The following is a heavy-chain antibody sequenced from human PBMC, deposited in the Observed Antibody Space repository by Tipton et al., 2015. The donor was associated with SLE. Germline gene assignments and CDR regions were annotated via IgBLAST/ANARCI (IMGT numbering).Heavy chain of an antibody. Sequence: TLSLTCAVYGGSFSGYYWSWIRQPPGKGLEWIGDIIHTGSTNYNPSLKSRVTISIDSSKNQFSLKLSSVTAADTAEYYCARFRGTTVPRYFDLWGRGTLVTVSS. V-gene: IGHV4-34*12. D-gene: IGHD4-11*01. J-gene: IGHJ2*01. CDR2: IIHTGST. CDR3: ARFRGTTVPRYFDL. CDR1: GGSFSGYY.